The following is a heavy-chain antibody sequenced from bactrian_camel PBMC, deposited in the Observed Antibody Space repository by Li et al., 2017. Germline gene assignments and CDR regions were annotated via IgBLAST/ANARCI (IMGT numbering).Heavy chain of an antibody. V-gene: IGHV3S53*01. J-gene: IGHJ4*01. CDR2: ITRDGAT. Sequence: QVQLVESGGGSVQPGGSLRLSCVTSGLPYRSYCMAWLRQGADQEREIVTTITRDGATTYVESAKGRFTISQDNAKNTLYLQMNSLKPEDTGMYYCAAWKKWVEWRYDDADVTYWGQGTQVTVS. CDR3: AAWKKWVEWRYDDADVTY. D-gene: IGHD1*01. CDR1: GLPYRSYC.